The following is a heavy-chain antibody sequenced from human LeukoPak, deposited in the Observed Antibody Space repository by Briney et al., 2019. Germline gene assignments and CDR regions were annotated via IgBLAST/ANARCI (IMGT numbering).Heavy chain of an antibody. D-gene: IGHD6-25*01. CDR3: ARRSAAKDAFDI. Sequence: GGSLRLSCAASGFTFSTYSMNWVRQAPGKGLEWVSYISSSSRTKYYADSVKGRFTISRDNAKNSLYLQMSSLRAEDTAVYYCARRSAAKDAFDIWGQGTKVTVSS. CDR2: ISSSSRTK. J-gene: IGHJ3*02. V-gene: IGHV3-48*01. CDR1: GFTFSTYS.